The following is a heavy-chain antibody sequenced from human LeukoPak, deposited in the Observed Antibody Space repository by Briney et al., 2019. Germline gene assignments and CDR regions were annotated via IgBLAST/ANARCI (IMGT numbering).Heavy chain of an antibody. Sequence: ASVKVSCKASGYTFTGYYMHWVRQAPGQGLEWMGWINPNSGGTNYAQKFQGRVTMTRDTSISTAYMELSSLRSEDTAVYYCATAAQGVLLRSRWFDPWGQGTLVTVSS. CDR2: INPNSGGT. CDR1: GYTFTGYY. CDR3: ATAAQGVLLRSRWFDP. D-gene: IGHD3-3*01. J-gene: IGHJ5*02. V-gene: IGHV1-2*02.